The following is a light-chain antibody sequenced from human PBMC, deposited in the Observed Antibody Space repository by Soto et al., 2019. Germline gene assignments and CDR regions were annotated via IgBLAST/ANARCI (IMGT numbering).Light chain of an antibody. J-gene: IGLJ3*02. Sequence: QSALTQPASVSGSPGQSITISCTGTTSDVGDDNYVSWYQHHPGKAPKLLVYEVNNRPSGVSNRFSASKSGNTASLTISGLQAEDEADYYCSSYSTSSTSLVFGGGTKVTVL. V-gene: IGLV2-14*01. CDR2: EVN. CDR3: SSYSTSSTSLV. CDR1: TSDVGDDNY.